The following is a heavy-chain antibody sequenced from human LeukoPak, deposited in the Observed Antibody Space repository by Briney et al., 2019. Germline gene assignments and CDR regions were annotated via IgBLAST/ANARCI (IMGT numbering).Heavy chain of an antibody. CDR3: VRDGRAAGLYFGL. Sequence: GSLRLSCAVSGFTFSDYWMNWVRQAPGKGLEWVASIKYDGTEKSYVDSVKGRFTISRDNPRNSLYLQMSSLRAEDTAVYLCVRDGRAAGLYFGLWGQGTLVTVSS. CDR1: GFTFSDYW. J-gene: IGHJ4*01. CDR2: IKYDGTEK. D-gene: IGHD6-13*01. V-gene: IGHV3-7*01.